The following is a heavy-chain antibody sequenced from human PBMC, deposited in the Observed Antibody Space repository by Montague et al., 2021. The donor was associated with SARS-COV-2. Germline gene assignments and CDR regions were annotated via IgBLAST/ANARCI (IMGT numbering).Heavy chain of an antibody. Sequence: TLSLTCTLSGASISRNNLYWTWIRQPAGKGLEWIGRISTTGSPEYKPSLKSRATLSLDTSKNQFSLRLSSVTAADAAMYYCTIEGHITTICSGCPRNWFDPWGQGTLVTVSS. CDR2: ISTTGSP. CDR3: TIEGHITTICSGCPRNWFDP. J-gene: IGHJ5*02. D-gene: IGHD2-2*01. V-gene: IGHV4-61*02. CDR1: GASISRNNLY.